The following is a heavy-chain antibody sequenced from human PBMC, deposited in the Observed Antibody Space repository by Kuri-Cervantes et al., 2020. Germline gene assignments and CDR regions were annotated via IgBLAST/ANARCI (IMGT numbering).Heavy chain of an antibody. V-gene: IGHV3-30*03. CDR2: ISYDGNNR. CDR3: ARLSGLGFDY. J-gene: IGHJ4*02. CDR1: GFTFNNYD. Sequence: GESLKISCAAAGFTFNNYDMHWVRQAPGKGLEWVAIISYDGNNRYYADSVKGRFTVSRDNSKNTLHLQMSSLRDEDTAVYYCARLSGLGFDYWGQGTLVTVSS. D-gene: IGHD6-25*01.